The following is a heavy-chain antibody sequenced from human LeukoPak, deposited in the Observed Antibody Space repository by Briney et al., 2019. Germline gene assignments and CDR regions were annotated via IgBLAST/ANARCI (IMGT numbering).Heavy chain of an antibody. CDR1: GFTFSSYA. V-gene: IGHV3-30*04. Sequence: GGSLRLSCAASGFTFSSYAMHWVRQAPGKGLEWVAVISYDGSSKYYADSVKGRFTISRDNSKNTLYLQMNSLRAEDTAVYYCARILGYCSGGSCSEGDYWGQGTLVTVSS. D-gene: IGHD2-15*01. CDR3: ARILGYCSGGSCSEGDY. CDR2: ISYDGSSK. J-gene: IGHJ4*02.